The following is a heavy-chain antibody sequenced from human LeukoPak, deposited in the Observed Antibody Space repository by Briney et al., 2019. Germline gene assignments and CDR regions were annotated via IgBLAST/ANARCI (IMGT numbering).Heavy chain of an antibody. D-gene: IGHD4-17*01. V-gene: IGHV3-48*03. Sequence: GGSLRLSCAASGFTFSSYEMNWVRQAPGKGLEWVSYISSSGSTIYYADSVKGRFTISRDNAKNSLYLQMNSLRAEDTAVYYCARGPVRYYGMDVWGKGTTVTVSS. CDR2: ISSSGSTI. J-gene: IGHJ6*04. CDR3: ARGPVRYYGMDV. CDR1: GFTFSSYE.